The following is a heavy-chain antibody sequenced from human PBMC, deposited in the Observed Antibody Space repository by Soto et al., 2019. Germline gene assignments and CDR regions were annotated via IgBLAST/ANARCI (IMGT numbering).Heavy chain of an antibody. D-gene: IGHD4-4*01. CDR2: IKSKTDGGTT. J-gene: IGHJ5*02. Sequence: EVQLVESGGGLVKPGGSLRLSCAASGFTFSNAWMSWVRQAPGKGLEWVGRIKSKTDGGTTDYAAPVKGRFTISRDDSKNTLYLQMNSLKTEDTAVYYSTSRLSNYFASNWFDPWGQGTLVTVSS. V-gene: IGHV3-15*01. CDR1: GFTFSNAW. CDR3: TSRLSNYFASNWFDP.